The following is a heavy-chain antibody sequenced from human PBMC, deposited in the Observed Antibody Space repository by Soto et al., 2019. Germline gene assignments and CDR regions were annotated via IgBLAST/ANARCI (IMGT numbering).Heavy chain of an antibody. CDR2: ISSSGDST. Sequence: GGSLRLSCAASGFTFSSYAMNWVRQAPGKGLEWVSAISSSGDSTYYADSVKGRFAISRDNSKNTLYLQMNTLGAEDTAVYYCAKRYSPNSRDIYGMDVWGQGTTVTVSS. CDR3: AKRYSPNSRDIYGMDV. D-gene: IGHD6-13*01. J-gene: IGHJ6*02. V-gene: IGHV3-23*01. CDR1: GFTFSSYA.